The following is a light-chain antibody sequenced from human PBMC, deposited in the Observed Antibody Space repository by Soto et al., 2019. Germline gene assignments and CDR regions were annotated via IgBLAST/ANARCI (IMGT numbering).Light chain of an antibody. Sequence: QSVLTQPASVSGSPGQSVTISCTGTSNDVGAFNFVSWYQQHPGKAPKLIIYEVNNRPSGVSSRFSGSKSGNTASLTISGLQAEDEADDYCNSYATTSARVFGGGTKLTV. CDR2: EVN. V-gene: IGLV2-14*01. J-gene: IGLJ3*02. CDR1: SNDVGAFNF. CDR3: NSYATTSARV.